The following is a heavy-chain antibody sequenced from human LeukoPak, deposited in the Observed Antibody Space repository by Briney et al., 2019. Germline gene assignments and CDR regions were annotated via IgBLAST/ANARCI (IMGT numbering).Heavy chain of an antibody. CDR1: GGSFSGYY. J-gene: IGHJ6*02. CDR3: ARVGGSYYYYGMDV. Sequence: PSETLSLTCAVYGGSFSGYYWSWIRQPPGKGLEWIGEINHSGSTNYNPSLKSRVTISVDTFKNQFSLKLSSVTAADTAVYYCARVGGSYYYYGMDVWGQGTTVTVSS. D-gene: IGHD2-15*01. V-gene: IGHV4-34*01. CDR2: INHSGST.